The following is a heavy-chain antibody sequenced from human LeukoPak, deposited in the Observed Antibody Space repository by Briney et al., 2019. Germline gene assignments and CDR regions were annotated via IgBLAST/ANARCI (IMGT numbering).Heavy chain of an antibody. Sequence: GGSLRLSCTASGFIFSSHWMTWVRQSPGKGLEWVANIKEDGSVKYYVDSVKGRFTISRDNTKNALYLQMNSLRADDTAVYFCAKKSLWSGPFDYWGQGTLVTVFS. CDR2: IKEDGSVK. D-gene: IGHD3-3*01. J-gene: IGHJ4*02. CDR1: GFIFSSHW. CDR3: AKKSLWSGPFDY. V-gene: IGHV3-7*03.